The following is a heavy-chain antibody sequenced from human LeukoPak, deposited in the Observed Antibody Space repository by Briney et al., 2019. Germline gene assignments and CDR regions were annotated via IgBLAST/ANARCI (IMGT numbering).Heavy chain of an antibody. J-gene: IGHJ5*02. CDR2: IHPNNGAT. Sequence: ASVKVSCKASGYTFTGSGWYLYWLRQAPGQGLECVGWIHPNNGATLYAQKFQGRVAMTTDTSISTAYMELSSLRSEDTAVYYCASGGYCSSTSCLDWFDPWGQGTLVTVSS. D-gene: IGHD2-2*01. CDR3: ASGGYCSSTSCLDWFDP. V-gene: IGHV1-2*02. CDR1: GYTFTGSGWY.